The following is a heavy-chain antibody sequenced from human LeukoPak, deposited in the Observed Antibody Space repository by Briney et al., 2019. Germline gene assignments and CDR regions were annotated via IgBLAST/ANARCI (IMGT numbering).Heavy chain of an antibody. V-gene: IGHV3-23*01. Sequence: GGSLRLYCAASGFTFSSYAMSWVRQAPGKGLEWVSAISGSGGSTYHADSVKGRFTISRDNSKNTLYLQMNSLRAEDTAVYYCAKAEFTAAAGTGTYYFDYWGQGTLVTVSS. J-gene: IGHJ4*02. CDR3: AKAEFTAAAGTGTYYFDY. CDR1: GFTFSSYA. D-gene: IGHD6-13*01. CDR2: ISGSGGST.